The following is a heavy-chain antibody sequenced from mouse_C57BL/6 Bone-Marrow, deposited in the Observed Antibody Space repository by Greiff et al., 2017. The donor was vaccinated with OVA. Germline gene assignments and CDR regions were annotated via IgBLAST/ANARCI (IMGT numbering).Heavy chain of an antibody. D-gene: IGHD4-1*01. CDR3: ARQRLTGVSFDY. V-gene: IGHV5-12*01. CDR2: ISNGGGST. Sequence: EVKLVESGGGLVQPGGSLKLSCAASGFTFSDYYMYWVRQTPEKRLEWVAYISNGGGSTYYPDTVKGRFTISRDNAKNTLYLQMSRLKSEDTAMYYCARQRLTGVSFDYWGQGTTLTVSS. CDR1: GFTFSDYY. J-gene: IGHJ2*01.